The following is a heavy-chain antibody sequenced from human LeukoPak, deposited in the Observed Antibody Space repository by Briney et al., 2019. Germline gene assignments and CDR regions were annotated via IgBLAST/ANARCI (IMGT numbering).Heavy chain of an antibody. J-gene: IGHJ5*02. CDR2: INPNSGGT. D-gene: IGHD2-2*01. CDR1: GYTFTGYY. CDR3: ARDQVPAAMDPDWFDP. V-gene: IGHV1-2*02. Sequence: ASVKVSCKASGYTFTGYYMHWVRQAPGQGLEWMGWINPNSGGTNYAQKFQGRVTMTRDTSISTAYVELSRLRSDDTAVYYCARDQVPAAMDPDWFDPWGQGTLVTVSS.